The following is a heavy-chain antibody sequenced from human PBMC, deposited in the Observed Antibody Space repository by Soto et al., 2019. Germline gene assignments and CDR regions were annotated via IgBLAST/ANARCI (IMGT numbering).Heavy chain of an antibody. CDR3: AMVDCTPDPPRFGMDV. Sequence: PGESLKISCKGSGDSFSSYWINWVRQMPGKGLEWMGRIDPSDSHTDYSPSFQGHVTISADKSINTAYLQWSSLRASDTAIYYSAMVDCTPDPPRFGMDVLWTGTTVIV. J-gene: IGHJ6*01. CDR2: IDPSDSHT. CDR1: GDSFSSYW. D-gene: IGHD2-21*02. V-gene: IGHV5-10-1*01.